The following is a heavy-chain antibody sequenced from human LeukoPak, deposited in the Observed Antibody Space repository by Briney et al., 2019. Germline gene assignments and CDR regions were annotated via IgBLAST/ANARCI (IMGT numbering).Heavy chain of an antibody. CDR3: AKDPYYYGSSGYYVGETQGFQH. J-gene: IGHJ1*01. D-gene: IGHD3-22*01. V-gene: IGHV3-33*06. Sequence: GRSLRLSCAASGFTFSSYGMHWVRQAPGKGLEWVAVIWYDGSNKYYADSVKGRFTISRDNSKNTLYLQMNSLRAEDTAVYYCAKDPYYYGSSGYYVGETQGFQHWGQGTLVTVSS. CDR2: IWYDGSNK. CDR1: GFTFSSYG.